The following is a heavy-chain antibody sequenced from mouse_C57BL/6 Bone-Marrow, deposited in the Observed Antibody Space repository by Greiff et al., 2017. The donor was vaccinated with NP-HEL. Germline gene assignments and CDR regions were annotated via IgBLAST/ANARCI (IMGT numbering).Heavy chain of an antibody. Sequence: QVQLQQPGAELVKPGASVKLSCKASGYTFTSYWMHWVKQRPGRGLEWIGRIDPNSGGTKYNEKFKSKATLTVDKPSSTAYMQLSSLTSEDSAVYDGAREKVFTAVVPFAYWGQGTRVTVTA. D-gene: IGHD1-1*01. CDR3: AREKVFTAVVPFAY. CDR1: GYTFTSYW. J-gene: IGHJ3*01. CDR2: IDPNSGGT. V-gene: IGHV1-72*01.